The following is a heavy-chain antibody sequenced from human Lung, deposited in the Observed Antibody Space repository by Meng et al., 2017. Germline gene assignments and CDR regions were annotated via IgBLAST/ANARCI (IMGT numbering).Heavy chain of an antibody. D-gene: IGHD4-11*01. Sequence: QAPLQQWGAGLLKPSDTLSLTCVVSGGSFSDYDGGWIRQPPGKGLEWIGEINHSGSTNYNPSLESRATISVDTSQNNLSLKLSSVTAADSAVYYCARGPTTMAHDFDYWGQGTLVTVSS. CDR3: ARGPTTMAHDFDY. CDR1: GGSFSDYD. J-gene: IGHJ4*02. CDR2: INHSGST. V-gene: IGHV4-34*01.